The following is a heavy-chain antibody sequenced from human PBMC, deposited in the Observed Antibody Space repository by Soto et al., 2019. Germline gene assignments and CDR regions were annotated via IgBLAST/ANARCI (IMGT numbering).Heavy chain of an antibody. V-gene: IGHV4-59*13. CDR1: GGSMRGYS. Sequence: KTSETLSLTCKVSGGSMRGYSWSWIRQTPGEGLEWIGYVSHSGRTDYSPSLKNRVTISLDMSKNHFALHVNSVDPADTAVYYCGRVAMENYHDMWSGSTSSALDVWGQGTTVTVSS. CDR3: GRVAMENYHDMWSGSTSSALDV. J-gene: IGHJ6*02. CDR2: VSHSGRT. D-gene: IGHD3-3*01.